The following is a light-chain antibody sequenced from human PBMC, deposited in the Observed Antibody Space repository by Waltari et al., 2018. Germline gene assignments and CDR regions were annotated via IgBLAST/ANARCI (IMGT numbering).Light chain of an antibody. CDR3: QQRSNLLT. CDR2: DAS. CDR1: QSVNNF. V-gene: IGKV3-11*01. J-gene: IGKJ4*01. Sequence: EVVLTQTPATLSLSPGERATLSCRASQSVNNFVGWYQQKSGQAPRLLIYDASNRAAGIPARFSGSGSGTESTLTITSLEPEDFAIYYCQQRSNLLTFGGGTKVEIK.